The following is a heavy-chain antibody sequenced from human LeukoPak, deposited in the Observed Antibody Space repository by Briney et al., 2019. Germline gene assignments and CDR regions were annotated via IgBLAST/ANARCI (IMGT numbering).Heavy chain of an antibody. CDR3: AVVSITMVRGSDAFDI. D-gene: IGHD3-10*01. CDR2: MNPNSGNT. V-gene: IGHV1-8*03. CDR1: GYTFTSYD. Sequence: ASVKVSCKASGYTFTSYDINWVRQATGQGLEWMGWMNPNSGNTGYAQKFQGRVTITRNTSISTAYMELRSLRSDDTAVYYCAVVSITMVRGSDAFDIWGQGTMVTASS. J-gene: IGHJ3*02.